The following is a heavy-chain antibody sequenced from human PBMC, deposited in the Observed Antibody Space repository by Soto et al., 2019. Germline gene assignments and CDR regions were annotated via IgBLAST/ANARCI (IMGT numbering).Heavy chain of an antibody. CDR3: ARTRGYSPEYDPLDI. D-gene: IGHD6-25*01. Sequence: ASVKVSCKASGYTFTSYGISWVRQAPGQGLEWMGWISAYNGNTNYAQKLQGRVTMTTDTSTSTAYMELRSLRSDDTAVYYCARTRGYSPEYDPLDIWGQGTMVTVSS. CDR1: GYTFTSYG. J-gene: IGHJ3*02. V-gene: IGHV1-18*01. CDR2: ISAYNGNT.